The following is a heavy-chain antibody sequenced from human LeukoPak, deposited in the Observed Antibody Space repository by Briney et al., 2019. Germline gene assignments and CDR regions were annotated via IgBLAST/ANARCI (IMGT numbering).Heavy chain of an antibody. CDR3: TRGIANIDY. D-gene: IGHD1/OR15-1a*01. V-gene: IGHV3-49*04. CDR2: IRATDYGGTT. J-gene: IGHJ4*02. Sequence: RSLRLSCIRSGFTFGDYAMSWVRQAPGRGLEWVGFIRATDYGGTTEYAASVKGRFSISRDDFNSIVYLQMRSLETEDTAIYYCTRGIANIDYWGQGTLVTVSS. CDR1: GFTFGDYA.